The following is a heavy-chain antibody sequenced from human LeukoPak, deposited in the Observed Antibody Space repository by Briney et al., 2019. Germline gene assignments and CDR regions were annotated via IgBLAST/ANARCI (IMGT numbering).Heavy chain of an antibody. CDR3: ARQGGDMISKWAFDY. J-gene: IGHJ4*02. D-gene: IGHD1-26*01. V-gene: IGHV4-59*08. CDR2: IYYSGST. CDR1: GGSISSYY. Sequence: PSETLSLTCTVSGGSISSYYWSWIRQPPGKGLEWIGYIYYSGSTNYNPSLKSRVTISVDTSKNQFSLKLSSVTAADTAVYYCARQGGDMISKWAFDYWGQGTLVTVSS.